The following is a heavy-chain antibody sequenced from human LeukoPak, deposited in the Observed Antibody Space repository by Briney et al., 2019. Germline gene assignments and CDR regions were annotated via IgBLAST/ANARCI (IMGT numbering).Heavy chain of an antibody. CDR3: ARLGYCTNGVCYGYYYGMDV. V-gene: IGHV4-34*01. Sequence: SETLSLTCAVYGGSFSGYYWSWIRQPPGKGLEWLGEINHSGSTNYNPSLKSRVTISVDTSKNQFSLKLSSVTAADTAVYYCARLGYCTNGVCYGYYYGMDVWGQGTTVTVSS. CDR2: INHSGST. D-gene: IGHD2-8*01. J-gene: IGHJ6*02. CDR1: GGSFSGYY.